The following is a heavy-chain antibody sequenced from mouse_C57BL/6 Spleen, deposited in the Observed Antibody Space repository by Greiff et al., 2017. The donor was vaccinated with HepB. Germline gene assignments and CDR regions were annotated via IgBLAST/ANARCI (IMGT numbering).Heavy chain of an antibody. V-gene: IGHV5-6*01. CDR3: ARHGGSGPYYFDY. Sequence: EVQRVESGGDLVKPGGSLKLSCAASGFTFSSYGMSWVRQTPDKRLEWVATISSGGSYTYYPDSVKGRFTISRDNAKNTLYLQMSSLKSEDTAMYYCARHGGSGPYYFDYWGQGTTLTVSS. CDR2: ISSGGSYT. J-gene: IGHJ2*01. CDR1: GFTFSSYG. D-gene: IGHD3-2*02.